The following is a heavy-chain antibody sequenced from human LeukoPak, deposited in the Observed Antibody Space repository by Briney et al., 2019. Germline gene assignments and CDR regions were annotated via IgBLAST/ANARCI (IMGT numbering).Heavy chain of an antibody. CDR1: GFTFSSYW. CDR2: IKQDGSET. Sequence: PGGSLRLSCAASGFTFSSYWMSWVRQAPGKGLEWVANIKQDGSETYYVDSVKGRFTISRDNAKNSLYLQMNSLRAEGTAVYYCANRGSGHYFYYDGMDVWGKGTTVTVSS. CDR3: ANRGSGHYFYYDGMDV. V-gene: IGHV3-7*03. D-gene: IGHD3-10*01. J-gene: IGHJ6*04.